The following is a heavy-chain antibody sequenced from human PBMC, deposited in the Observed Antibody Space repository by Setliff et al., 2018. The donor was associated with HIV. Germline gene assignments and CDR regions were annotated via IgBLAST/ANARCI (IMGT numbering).Heavy chain of an antibody. D-gene: IGHD4-17*01. Sequence: LSLTCVVSGYSINSDFYWGWLRQPPGMGLESPGRGLEWIGHIYHSGSTYYNPSLNSRVTMSIDMSKNQFSLSLTSVTAADTAIYYCARTWLHYGADIPRFDPWGQGVLVTVSS. J-gene: IGHJ5*02. V-gene: IGHV4-38-2*01. CDR1: GYSINSDFY. CDR3: ARTWLHYGADIPRFDP. CDR2: IYHSGST.